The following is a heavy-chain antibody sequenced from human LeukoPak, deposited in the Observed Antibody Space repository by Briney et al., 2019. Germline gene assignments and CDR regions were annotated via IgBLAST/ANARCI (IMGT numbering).Heavy chain of an antibody. CDR3: ARRYSNYFFDY. Sequence: SETLSLTCAVSGYSITSGYYWAWVRQPPGKGLEWIGNIYHSGSTYYNPSLKSRVTISVDTSKNQFSLKLSSVTAADTAVYYCARRYSNYFFDYWGQGTLVTVSS. V-gene: IGHV4-38-2*01. CDR2: IYHSGST. J-gene: IGHJ4*02. CDR1: GYSITSGYY. D-gene: IGHD4-11*01.